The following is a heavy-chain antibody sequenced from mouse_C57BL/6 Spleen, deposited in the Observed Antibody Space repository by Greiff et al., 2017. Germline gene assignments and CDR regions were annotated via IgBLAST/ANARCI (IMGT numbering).Heavy chain of an antibody. V-gene: IGHV2-5*01. CDR3: AKNDGSGYYYAMDY. CDR2: IWRGGST. CDR1: GFSLTSYG. D-gene: IGHD1-1*01. J-gene: IGHJ4*01. Sequence: QVQLQQSGPGLVQPSQSLSITCTVSGFSLTSYGVHWVRQSPGQGLEWLGVIWRGGSTDYNAAFMSRLSITKDNSENQVFFKMNSLQADDTAIYYCAKNDGSGYYYAMDYWGQGTSVTVSS.